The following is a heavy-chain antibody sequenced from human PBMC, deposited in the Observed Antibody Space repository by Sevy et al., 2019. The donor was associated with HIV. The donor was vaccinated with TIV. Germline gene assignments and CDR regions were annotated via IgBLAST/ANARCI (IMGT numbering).Heavy chain of an antibody. Sequence: GGSLRLSCAVSGFTFRSYWMSWVRQAPGKGLEWVAHIKVDGSEKYDVDSVKGRFTISRDNAKNSRFLQMNSLRVEDTAVYYCARDCSSTSCLWGLDVWGQGTAVTVSS. V-gene: IGHV3-7*03. J-gene: IGHJ6*02. CDR2: IKVDGSEK. CDR1: GFTFRSYW. CDR3: ARDCSSTSCLWGLDV. D-gene: IGHD2-2*01.